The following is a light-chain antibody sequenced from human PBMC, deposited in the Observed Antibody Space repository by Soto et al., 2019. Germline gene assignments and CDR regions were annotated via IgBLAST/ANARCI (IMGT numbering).Light chain of an antibody. Sequence: EIELTQSPGTLSLSPGERATLSCRASQSVSSSYLAWYQQKPGQAPRLLIYGASSRATGIPDRVSGSVSGTDFTLTISRLEPEDLAVYDCEQYGSSLYTFGQGTKLEI. J-gene: IGKJ2*01. CDR2: GAS. V-gene: IGKV3-20*01. CDR3: EQYGSSLYT. CDR1: QSVSSSY.